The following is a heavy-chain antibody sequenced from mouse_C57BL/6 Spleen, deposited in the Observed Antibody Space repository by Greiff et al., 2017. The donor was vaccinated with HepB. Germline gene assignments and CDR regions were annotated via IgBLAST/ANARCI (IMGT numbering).Heavy chain of an antibody. J-gene: IGHJ3*01. CDR3: ARDLGYYGSRGFAY. CDR1: GYSITSGYD. D-gene: IGHD1-1*01. CDR2: ISYSGST. V-gene: IGHV3-1*01. Sequence: EVKLQESGPGMVKPSQSLSLTCTVTGYSITSGYDWHWIRHFPGNKLEWMGYISYSGSTNYNPSLKSRISITHDTSKNHFFLKLNSVTTEDTATYYCARDLGYYGSRGFAYWGQGTLVTVSA.